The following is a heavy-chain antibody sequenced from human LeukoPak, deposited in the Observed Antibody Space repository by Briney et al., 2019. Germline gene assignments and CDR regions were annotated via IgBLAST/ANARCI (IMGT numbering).Heavy chain of an antibody. CDR1: GFTFSDYW. Sequence: GGSLRLSCAASGFTFSDYWMSWVRQAPGKGLEWVANIKQDGSEIYYVASVKGRFTISRDNTKNSLYLQMNSLRAEDTAVYYCARRYFGSWGQGTLVTVSS. CDR3: ARRYFGS. J-gene: IGHJ4*02. V-gene: IGHV3-7*01. CDR2: IKQDGSEI.